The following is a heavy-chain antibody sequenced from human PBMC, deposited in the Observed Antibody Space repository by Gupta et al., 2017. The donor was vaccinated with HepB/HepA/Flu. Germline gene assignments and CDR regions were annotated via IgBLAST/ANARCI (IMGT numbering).Heavy chain of an antibody. J-gene: IGHJ6*04. CDR1: GASIKDSSF. D-gene: IGHD3-16*01. V-gene: IGHV4-28*02. CDR3: ASYFPSLGRSNYVMAA. CDR2: VEYSGLV. Sequence: QVQLQHSGPGLVKPSETLSLPCTVSGASIKDSSFWTWIRQPPGKGLEWIGNVEYSGLVNYRPSLSGPINLSVVTLTNQLSMNMIALKAVATAIDDWASYFPSLGRSNYVMAAWGKGTMVTVXS.